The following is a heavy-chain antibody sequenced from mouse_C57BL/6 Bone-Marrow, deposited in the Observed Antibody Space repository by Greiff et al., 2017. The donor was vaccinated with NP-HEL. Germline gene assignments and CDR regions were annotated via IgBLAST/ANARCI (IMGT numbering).Heavy chain of an antibody. Sequence: EVKLVESEGGLVQPGSSMKLSCTASGFTFSDYYMAWVRQVPEKGLEWVANINYDGSSTYYLDSLKSRFISSRDNAKNILYLQMSSLKSEDTATYYCARDLYYGSSLFDYWGQGTTLTVSS. CDR3: ARDLYYGSSLFDY. CDR2: INYDGSST. V-gene: IGHV5-16*01. J-gene: IGHJ2*01. D-gene: IGHD1-1*01. CDR1: GFTFSDYY.